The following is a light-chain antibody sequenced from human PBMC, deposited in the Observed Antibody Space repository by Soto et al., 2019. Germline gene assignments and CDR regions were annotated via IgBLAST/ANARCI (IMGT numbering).Light chain of an antibody. CDR3: QQYDTSPPRYT. J-gene: IGKJ2*01. V-gene: IGKV3-20*01. Sequence: EIVLTQSPGTLSLSPGESATLSCRASQSLNSNFLAWYQQKPGQAPRLLVYAASSRATGIQDRFSVSPSGTVVTLTISRLEPEDFVVDYCQQYDTSPPRYTFGQGTKREIK. CDR2: AAS. CDR1: QSLNSNF.